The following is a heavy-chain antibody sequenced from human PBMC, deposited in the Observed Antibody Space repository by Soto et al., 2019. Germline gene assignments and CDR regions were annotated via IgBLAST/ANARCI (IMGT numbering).Heavy chain of an antibody. J-gene: IGHJ6*02. V-gene: IGHV1-18*01. CDR2: ISAYNGNT. CDR3: ARDIVVVPAATYHYYGMDV. Sequence: ASVKVSCKASGYTFTSYGISWVRQAPGQGLEWMGWISAYNGNTNYAQKLQGRVTMTTDTSTSTAYMELRSLRSDDTAVYYCARDIVVVPAATYHYYGMDVWGQGTTVTVSS. D-gene: IGHD2-2*01. CDR1: GYTFTSYG.